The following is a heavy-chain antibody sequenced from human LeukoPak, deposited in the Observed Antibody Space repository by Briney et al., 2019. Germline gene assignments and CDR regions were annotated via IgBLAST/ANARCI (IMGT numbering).Heavy chain of an antibody. Sequence: SVKVSCKASGGTFSSYAIGWVRQAPGQGLEWMGGIIPIFGTANYAQKFQGRVTITADESTSTAYMELSSLRSEDTAVYYCARGLGTYWGKDFLNWFDPWGQGTLVTVSS. V-gene: IGHV1-69*01. CDR2: IIPIFGTA. D-gene: IGHD7-27*01. J-gene: IGHJ5*02. CDR1: GGTFSSYA. CDR3: ARGLGTYWGKDFLNWFDP.